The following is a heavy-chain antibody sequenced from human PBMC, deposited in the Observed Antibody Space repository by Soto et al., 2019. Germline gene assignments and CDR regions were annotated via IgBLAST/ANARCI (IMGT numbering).Heavy chain of an antibody. CDR2: ISYDGSNK. CDR1: GFTFSSYG. D-gene: IGHD3-10*01. V-gene: IGHV3-30*18. J-gene: IGHJ6*03. Sequence: ESGGGVVQPGRSLRLSCAASGFTFSSYGMHWVRQAPGKGLEWVAVISYDGSNKYYADSVKGRFTISRDNSKNTLYLQMNSLRAEDTAVYYCAKDIRYYYGSEVIHYYYYMDVWGKGTTVTVSS. CDR3: AKDIRYYYGSEVIHYYYYMDV.